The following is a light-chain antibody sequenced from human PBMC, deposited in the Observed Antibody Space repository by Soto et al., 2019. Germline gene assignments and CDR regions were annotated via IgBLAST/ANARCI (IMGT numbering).Light chain of an antibody. Sequence: LTQPASVSGSPGQSITISCTGTSSGVGGYNYVSWYQHHPGKAPKLMIYDVSNRPSGVSNRFSGSKSGNTASLSISGLQPEDEADYYCSSYRTSNTRQIVCGTGTKVTVL. CDR1: SSGVGGYNY. CDR2: DVS. CDR3: SSYRTSNTRQIV. V-gene: IGLV2-14*03. J-gene: IGLJ1*01.